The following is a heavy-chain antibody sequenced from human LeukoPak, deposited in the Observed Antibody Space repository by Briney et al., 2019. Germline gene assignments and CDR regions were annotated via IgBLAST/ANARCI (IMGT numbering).Heavy chain of an antibody. J-gene: IGHJ4*02. CDR3: ARDIAAAGLFFDY. Sequence: GGSLRLSCAAAGFTIGSYWMSWVRRAPGEGLEWVANIKYDGSEVHYVDSVKGRFTISRDIVKNSLFLQMNSLRAEDTAVYYCARDIAAAGLFFDYWGQGALVTVSS. CDR2: IKYDGSEV. V-gene: IGHV3-7*01. CDR1: GFTIGSYW. D-gene: IGHD6-13*01.